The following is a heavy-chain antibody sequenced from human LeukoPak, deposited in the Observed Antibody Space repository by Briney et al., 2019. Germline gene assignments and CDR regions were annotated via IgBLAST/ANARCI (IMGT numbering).Heavy chain of an antibody. CDR1: GYTFTGYY. Sequence: ASVKVSCKASGYTFTGYYMHWVRQAPGQGLEWMGWINPNSGNTGYAQKFQGRVTMTRNTSISTAYMELSSLRSEDTAVYYCAGGEFGEFPWWGQGTLVTVSS. D-gene: IGHD3-10*01. J-gene: IGHJ4*02. CDR3: AGGEFGEFPW. CDR2: INPNSGNT. V-gene: IGHV1-8*02.